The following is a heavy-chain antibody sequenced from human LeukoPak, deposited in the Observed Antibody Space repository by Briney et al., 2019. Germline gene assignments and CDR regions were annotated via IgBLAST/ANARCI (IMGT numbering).Heavy chain of an antibody. Sequence: GGSLRLSCAASGFTFSSYSMNWVRQAPGKGLEWVSSISSSSSYIYYADSVKGRFTISRDNAKNSLYLQMNSLRAEDTAVYYCARVHYYDSSGYPLYFDYWGQGTLVTVSS. CDR3: ARVHYYDSSGYPLYFDY. V-gene: IGHV3-21*01. J-gene: IGHJ4*02. CDR2: ISSSSSYI. D-gene: IGHD3-22*01. CDR1: GFTFSSYS.